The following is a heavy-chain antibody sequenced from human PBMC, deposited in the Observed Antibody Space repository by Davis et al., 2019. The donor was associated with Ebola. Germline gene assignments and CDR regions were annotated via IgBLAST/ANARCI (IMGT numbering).Heavy chain of an antibody. J-gene: IGHJ6*03. CDR2: IYPGDSDT. Sequence: GESLKISCKGSGYSFTSYWIGWVRQMPGKGLEWMGIIYPGDSDTRYSPSFQGHVTISADKSISTAYLQWSSLKASDTAMYYCARLRNKVVVPAAIYEKHYYYYYMDVWGKGTTVTVSS. V-gene: IGHV5-51*01. CDR1: GYSFTSYW. D-gene: IGHD2-2*01. CDR3: ARLRNKVVVPAAIYEKHYYYYYMDV.